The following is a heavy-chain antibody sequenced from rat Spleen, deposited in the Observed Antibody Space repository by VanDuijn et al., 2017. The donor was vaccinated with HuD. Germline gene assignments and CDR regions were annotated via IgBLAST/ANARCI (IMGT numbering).Heavy chain of an antibody. D-gene: IGHD1-4*01. CDR3: TRESLPGFNSHWFVS. CDR2: IWRDGTT. J-gene: IGHJ3*01. Sequence: QVQLKESGPGLVQPSQTLSLTCTVSGFSITSYGVSWVRQPPGKGLEWIGAIWRDGTTDYNSGLKSRLSISRDTSKSQVFLKMNSLQTEDTATYFCTRESLPGFNSHWFVSWGQGTLVTVSS. V-gene: IGHV2-15*01. CDR1: GFSITSYG.